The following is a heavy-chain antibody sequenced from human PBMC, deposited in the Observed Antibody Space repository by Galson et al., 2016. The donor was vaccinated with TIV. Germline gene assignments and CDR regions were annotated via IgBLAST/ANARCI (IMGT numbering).Heavy chain of an antibody. V-gene: IGHV3-33*01. D-gene: IGHD6-6*01. CDR1: GFTFSTYG. J-gene: IGHJ4*02. CDR2: MWFGGRNL. Sequence: SLRLSCAASGFTFSTYGMHWVRQAPGKGLEWVAFMWFGGRNLDYADSVKGRFTISRDNSKNTLYLQINSLSAEDTAVYYCAREGHYSSSSPGYYFDYWGQGTLVTVSS. CDR3: AREGHYSSSSPGYYFDY.